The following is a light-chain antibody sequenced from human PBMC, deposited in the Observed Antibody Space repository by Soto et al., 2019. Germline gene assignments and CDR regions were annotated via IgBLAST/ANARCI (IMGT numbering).Light chain of an antibody. CDR3: QHSGGMWT. Sequence: IQVSQSPSTLNGSVGDRVAITCRASQTISSWLAWYQQKPGKAPKLLIYKASTLKSGVPSRFSGSGSGTEFTLTISSLQSDDSAPYWCQHSGGMWTFGQGTKVDI. J-gene: IGKJ1*01. CDR2: KAS. CDR1: QTISSW. V-gene: IGKV1-5*03.